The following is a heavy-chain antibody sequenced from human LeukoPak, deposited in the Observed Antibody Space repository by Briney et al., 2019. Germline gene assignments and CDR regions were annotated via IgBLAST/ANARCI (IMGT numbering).Heavy chain of an antibody. CDR1: GYTFTSYD. D-gene: IGHD2-2*01. V-gene: IGHV1-8*01. J-gene: IGHJ5*02. Sequence: GASVKVSCKASGYTFTSYDINWVRQATGQGLEWMGWMNPNSGNTGYAQKFQGRVTMTRNTSISTAYVELSSLRSEDTAVYYCARADCSSTSCSNWFDPWGQGTLVTVSS. CDR3: ARADCSSTSCSNWFDP. CDR2: MNPNSGNT.